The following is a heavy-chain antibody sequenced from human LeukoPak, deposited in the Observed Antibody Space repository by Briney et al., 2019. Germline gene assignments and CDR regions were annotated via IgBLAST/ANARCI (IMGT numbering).Heavy chain of an antibody. J-gene: IGHJ5*02. CDR3: ARVYLSLEWSPNWFDP. D-gene: IGHD3-3*01. CDR1: GGSISSYY. V-gene: IGHV4-59*01. CDR2: IYYSGST. Sequence: PSETLSLTCTVSGGSISSYYWSWIRQPPGKGLEWIGYIYYSGSTNYNPSLKSRVTISVDTSKNQFSLKLSSVTAADTAVYYCARVYLSLEWSPNWFDPWGQGTLVTVSS.